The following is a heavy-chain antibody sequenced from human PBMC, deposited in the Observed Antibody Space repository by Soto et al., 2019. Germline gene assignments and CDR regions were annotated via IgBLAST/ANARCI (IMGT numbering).Heavy chain of an antibody. Sequence: QVQLVQSGAEEKKPGASVKVSCKASGYTFTNYAMHWVRQAPGQRLEWMGWINAGNGNTKYSQKFQGRVTITRDTSPTTAHMELSSRIPEDTAAYYCARGFPLGFDPWGQGTLVTVSS. CDR3: ARGFPLGFDP. V-gene: IGHV1-3*05. CDR1: GYTFTNYA. CDR2: INAGNGNT. D-gene: IGHD3-16*02. J-gene: IGHJ5*02.